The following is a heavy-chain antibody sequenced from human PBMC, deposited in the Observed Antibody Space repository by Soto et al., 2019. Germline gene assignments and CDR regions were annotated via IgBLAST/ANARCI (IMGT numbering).Heavy chain of an antibody. D-gene: IGHD3-9*01. J-gene: IGHJ4*02. Sequence: QITLKESGPTLVILTETLTLTCAFSGFSLSTSGVGVGWIRQPPGKALEWLAVIYWDDSKHYSPSLRSRLTITKDTSKNQVVLTMTNMDPMDTGTYYCAHKGPEDWPLDYWGQGTLVTVYS. CDR3: AHKGPEDWPLDY. CDR1: GFSLSTSGVG. V-gene: IGHV2-5*02. CDR2: IYWDDSK.